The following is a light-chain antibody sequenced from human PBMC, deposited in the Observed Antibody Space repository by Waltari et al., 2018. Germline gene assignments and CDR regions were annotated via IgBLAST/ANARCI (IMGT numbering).Light chain of an antibody. J-gene: IGLJ3*02. CDR2: SND. CDR3: AAWDDSLNGML. Sequence: QSVLTPPPSASGTPGQWVTISCSGCSSNIGSNHVLWYQHLPGTAPRLLIYSNDQRPSGVPDRFSGAKSGTSASLAISGLQSEDEADYFCAAWDDSLNGMLFGGGTHLTVL. CDR1: SSNIGSNH. V-gene: IGLV1-44*01.